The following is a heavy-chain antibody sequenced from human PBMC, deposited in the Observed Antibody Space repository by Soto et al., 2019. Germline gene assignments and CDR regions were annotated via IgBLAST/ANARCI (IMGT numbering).Heavy chain of an antibody. Sequence: PSETLSLTCTVSGGSISSGRYYWSWIRQHPGKGLEWIGYIYYSGSTYYNPSLKSRVTISVDTSKNQFSLKLSSVTAADTAVYYCAREKAARFGWFDPWGQGTLVTTSS. CDR2: IYYSGST. D-gene: IGHD6-6*01. CDR3: AREKAARFGWFDP. J-gene: IGHJ5*01. CDR1: GGSISSGRYY. V-gene: IGHV4-31*03.